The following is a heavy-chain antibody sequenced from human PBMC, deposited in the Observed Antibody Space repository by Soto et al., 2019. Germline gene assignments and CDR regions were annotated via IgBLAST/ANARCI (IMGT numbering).Heavy chain of an antibody. CDR2: IIPIFGTA. Sequence: QVQLVQSGAEVKKPGSSVKVCCKASGGTFSSYAISWVRQAPGQGLEWMGGIIPIFGTADYAQKFQGRVTITADESTSTAYMELSSLRSEDTAVYYCASLIAAAGPPHSPRYYYGMDVWAQGTTVTVSS. CDR1: GGTFSSYA. J-gene: IGHJ6*02. D-gene: IGHD6-13*01. CDR3: ASLIAAAGPPHSPRYYYGMDV. V-gene: IGHV1-69*12.